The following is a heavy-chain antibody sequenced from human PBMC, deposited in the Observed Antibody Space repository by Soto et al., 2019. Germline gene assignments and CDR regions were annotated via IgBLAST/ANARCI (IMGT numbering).Heavy chain of an antibody. D-gene: IGHD6-19*01. V-gene: IGHV2-26*01. CDR1: GLSITDSEMG. Sequence: QVTLKESGPVLVKPTETLTLRCTVSGLSITDSEMGVSWIRQPPGQPLEWLAHIDSSGEKSYRTFLKSRLATTKNTSKSQVVHTMTNMDPADTATYYCARRHLAVAVSPWFDPWGQGIPVTVSS. CDR2: IDSSGEK. J-gene: IGHJ5*02. CDR3: ARRHLAVAVSPWFDP.